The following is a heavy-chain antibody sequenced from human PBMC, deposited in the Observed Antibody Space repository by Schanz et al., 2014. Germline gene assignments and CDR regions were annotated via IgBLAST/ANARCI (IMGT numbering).Heavy chain of an antibody. V-gene: IGHV3-23*01. CDR3: AKGRFGELSAFDI. CDR2: ISGSGGST. Sequence: EVQLLESGGGLVEPGGSLRLSCAASGFAFSSYAMSWVRQAPGKGLEWVSAISGSGGSTYYADSVKGRFTISRDNSKNTLYLQMNSLRAEDTAVYYCAKGRFGELSAFDIWGQGTMXTVSS. CDR1: GFAFSSYA. J-gene: IGHJ3*02. D-gene: IGHD3-10*01.